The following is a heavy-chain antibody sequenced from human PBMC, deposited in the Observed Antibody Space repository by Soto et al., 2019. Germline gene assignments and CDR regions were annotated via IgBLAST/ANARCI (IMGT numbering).Heavy chain of an antibody. Sequence: QVQLVESGGGVVQPGRSLRLSCAASGFTFSSYGMHWVRQAPGKGLEWVAVISYDGSNKYYADSVKGRFTISRDNSKNTLYLQMNSLRAEDTAVHYCAKDRALGASADDAFDIWGQGTMVTVSS. V-gene: IGHV3-30*18. CDR2: ISYDGSNK. CDR1: GFTFSSYG. CDR3: AKDRALGASADDAFDI. D-gene: IGHD1-26*01. J-gene: IGHJ3*02.